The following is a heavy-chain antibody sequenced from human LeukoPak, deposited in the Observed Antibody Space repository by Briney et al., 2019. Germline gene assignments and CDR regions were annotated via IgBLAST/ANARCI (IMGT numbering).Heavy chain of an antibody. Sequence: GASVKVSCKASGGTFISDAISWVRQALGQGLEWMGGFDPEDGETIYAQKFQGRVTMTEDTSTDTAYMELSSLRSEDTAVYYCATGSYDILTGVSWFDPWGQGTLVTVSS. J-gene: IGHJ5*02. CDR3: ATGSYDILTGVSWFDP. V-gene: IGHV1-24*01. CDR2: FDPEDGET. CDR1: GGTFISDA. D-gene: IGHD3-9*01.